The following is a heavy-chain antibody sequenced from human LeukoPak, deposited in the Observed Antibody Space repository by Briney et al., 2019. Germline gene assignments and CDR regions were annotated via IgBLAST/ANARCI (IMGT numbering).Heavy chain of an antibody. V-gene: IGHV3-15*01. CDR3: TTVEGSYYDILTGPGTFDY. J-gene: IGHJ4*02. CDR1: APTFSNAW. CDR2: IKSKTDGGTT. D-gene: IGHD3-9*01. Sequence: PGGSLRLSCSASAPTFSNAWMGWVPQAPGKGPGWGGRIKSKTDGGTTDYAAPVKGRFTISRDDSKNTLYLQMNSLKTEDTAVYYCTTVEGSYYDILTGPGTFDYWGQGTLVTVSS.